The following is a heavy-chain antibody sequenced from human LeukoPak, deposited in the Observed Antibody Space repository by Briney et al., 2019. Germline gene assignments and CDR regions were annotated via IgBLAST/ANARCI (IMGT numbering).Heavy chain of an antibody. CDR1: GFTFSSND. CDR3: AKDLSGNYRAYFDY. D-gene: IGHD1-26*01. CDR2: ISSDGSTK. J-gene: IGHJ4*02. Sequence: GGSLRLSCAASGFTFSSNDMHWVRQTPGKGLEWVAVISSDGSTKFYADSVKGRFTISRDNSKNTLYLQMNTLRAEDTAVYYCAKDLSGNYRAYFDYWGQGALVTVSS. V-gene: IGHV3-30*18.